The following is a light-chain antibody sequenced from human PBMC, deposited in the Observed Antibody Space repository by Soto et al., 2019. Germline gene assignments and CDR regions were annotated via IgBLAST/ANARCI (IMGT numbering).Light chain of an antibody. Sequence: QSVLTQPPSVSGAPGQRVTISCTGSSSNIGAGYDVHWYQQLPGTAPKLLIYGNSNRPSGVPDRFSGSKSGTPASLAITGLQAEDEADYYCQSYDSSLSGSRFGTGTKVTVL. CDR3: QSYDSSLSGSR. CDR1: SSNIGAGYD. V-gene: IGLV1-40*01. J-gene: IGLJ1*01. CDR2: GNS.